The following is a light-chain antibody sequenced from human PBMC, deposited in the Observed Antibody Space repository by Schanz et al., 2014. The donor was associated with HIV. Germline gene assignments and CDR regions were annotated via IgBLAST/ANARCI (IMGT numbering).Light chain of an antibody. J-gene: IGLJ1*01. CDR3: SSYSSESSPYV. Sequence: LTQPHSVSESPGKTVTISCTGTSSDVGSYNLVSWYQQYPAKAPKLMIYEGSKRPSGISNRFSGSKSGNTASLTVSGLQAEDEADYYCSSYSSESSPYVFGTGTKLTVL. CDR2: EGS. V-gene: IGLV2-14*02. CDR1: SSDVGSYNL.